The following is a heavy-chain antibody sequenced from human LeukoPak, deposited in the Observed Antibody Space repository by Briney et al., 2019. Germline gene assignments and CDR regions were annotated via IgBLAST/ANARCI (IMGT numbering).Heavy chain of an antibody. D-gene: IGHD4-17*01. V-gene: IGHV3-23*01. Sequence: PGGSLRLSCAASGFTFSSYAMSWVRQAPGKGLEWVSAISGSGGSTYYADSVKGRFTISRDNSKNTLYLQMNSLRAEDTAVYYCAKDQKPSPTYGDYALGYWGQGTLVTVSS. CDR3: AKDQKPSPTYGDYALGY. CDR2: ISGSGGST. J-gene: IGHJ4*02. CDR1: GFTFSSYA.